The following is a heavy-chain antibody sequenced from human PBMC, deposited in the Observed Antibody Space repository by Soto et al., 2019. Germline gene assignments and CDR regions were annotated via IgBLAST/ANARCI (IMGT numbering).Heavy chain of an antibody. CDR3: AGFLDSAMTRDYYYYYYMDV. J-gene: IGHJ6*03. D-gene: IGHD1-1*01. CDR1: GFTVSSNY. Sequence: GGSLRLSCAASGFTVSSNYMSWVRQAPGKGLEWVSVIYSGGSTYYADSVKGRFTISRHNSKNTLYLQMNSLRAEDTAVYYGAGFLDSAMTRDYYYYYYMDVWGKGTTVTVSS. V-gene: IGHV3-53*04. CDR2: IYSGGST.